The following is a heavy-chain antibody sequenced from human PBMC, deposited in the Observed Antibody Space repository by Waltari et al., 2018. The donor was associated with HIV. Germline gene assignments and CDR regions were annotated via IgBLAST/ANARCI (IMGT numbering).Heavy chain of an antibody. CDR1: GGSISSYY. CDR3: ARHLAVAGTYFDY. D-gene: IGHD6-19*01. V-gene: IGHV4-4*07. Sequence: QVQLQESGPGLVKPSETLSLTCTVSGGSISSYYWSWIRHPAGKGLEWIGRIYTSGSTNYNPSLKSRVTMSVDMSKNHFSLKLSSVTAADTAVYYCARHLAVAGTYFDYWGQGTLVTVSS. J-gene: IGHJ4*02. CDR2: IYTSGST.